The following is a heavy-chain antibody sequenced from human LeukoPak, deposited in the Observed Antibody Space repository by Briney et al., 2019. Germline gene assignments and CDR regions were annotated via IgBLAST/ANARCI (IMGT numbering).Heavy chain of an antibody. CDR2: VKGDGRTT. V-gene: IGHV3-74*01. J-gene: IGHJ4*02. Sequence: PGGSLRLSCTASGLTFSDFWMHWVRRPQGKGLVWVALVKGDGRTTIYADSVKGRFTISRDNAKNTLYLQMNSLRADDSGVYYCATGHSYGYDYWGQGVLVTVSS. CDR3: ATGHSYGYDY. CDR1: GLTFSDFW. D-gene: IGHD5-18*01.